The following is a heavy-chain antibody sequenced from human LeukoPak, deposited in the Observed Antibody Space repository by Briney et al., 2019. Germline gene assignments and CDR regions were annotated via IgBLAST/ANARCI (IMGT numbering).Heavy chain of an antibody. CDR1: GFTFDNYG. J-gene: IGHJ4*02. CDR2: INGNGGST. D-gene: IGHD2/OR15-2a*01. CDR3: ARYYRPAYYFDY. V-gene: IGHV3-20*04. Sequence: GGSLRLSCAASGFTFDNYGMSWARQVPGKGLEWVSSINGNGGSTAYADSVKGRFTISRDNVKNSLYLQMNSLRAEDTAVYYCARYYRPAYYFDYWGQGTLITVSS.